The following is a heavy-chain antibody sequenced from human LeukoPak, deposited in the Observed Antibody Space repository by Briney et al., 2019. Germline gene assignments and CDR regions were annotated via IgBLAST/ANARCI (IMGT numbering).Heavy chain of an antibody. Sequence: PSETLSLTCTVSGGSISSGDYYWSWIRQPPGKGLEWIGYIYYSGSTYYNPSLKSRVTISVDTSKNQFSLKLSSVTAADTAMYYCAAGGESYYYGMDVWGQGTTVTVSS. J-gene: IGHJ6*02. D-gene: IGHD3-10*01. CDR1: GGSISSGDYY. V-gene: IGHV4-30-4*01. CDR3: AAGGESYYYGMDV. CDR2: IYYSGST.